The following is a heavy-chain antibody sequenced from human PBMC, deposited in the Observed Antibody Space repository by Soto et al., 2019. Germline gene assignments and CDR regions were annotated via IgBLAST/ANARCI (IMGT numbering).Heavy chain of an antibody. CDR2: IIPIFGTT. J-gene: IGHJ5*02. Sequence: ASVKVSCQASGGTFGSDAITWVRQAPGQGLEWVGRIIPIFGTTNYAQNLQGRVTISADKSTLTSYMELHSLTSDDTALYYCARDRTDSGYYSNWLDPWGLGTQVTVSS. V-gene: IGHV1-69*06. CDR3: ARDRTDSGYYSNWLDP. CDR1: GGTFGSDA. D-gene: IGHD3-22*01.